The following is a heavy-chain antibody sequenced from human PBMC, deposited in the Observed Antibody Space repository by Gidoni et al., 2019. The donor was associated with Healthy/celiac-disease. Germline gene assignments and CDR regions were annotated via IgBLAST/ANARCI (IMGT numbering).Heavy chain of an antibody. Sequence: EVQLLESGGGLVQPGGSLRLSCAASGSTFSSYAMRWVRQAPGKGLGWVSAIGGSGGSTYYADSVKGRFTISRDNSKNTLYLQMNSLRAEDTAVYYCAKDYLLDYWGQGTLVTVSS. J-gene: IGHJ4*02. CDR2: IGGSGGST. V-gene: IGHV3-23*01. CDR3: AKDYLLDY. CDR1: GSTFSSYA.